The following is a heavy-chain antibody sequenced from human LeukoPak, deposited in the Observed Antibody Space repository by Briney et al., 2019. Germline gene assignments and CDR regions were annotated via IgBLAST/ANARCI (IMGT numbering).Heavy chain of an antibody. D-gene: IGHD6-13*01. CDR1: GYTFTIYY. CDR2: INPNGSST. CDR3: AREAVLGAAGTNWFDP. V-gene: IGHV1-46*01. J-gene: IGHJ5*02. Sequence: GASVNVSCNSSGYTFTIYYMHWVRNGPGQGLEWMGIINPNGSSTSYAQKFQGRVTMTRDTSTITVYMELSSLRPEDTAVYYCAREAVLGAAGTNWFDPWGQGTLVTVSS.